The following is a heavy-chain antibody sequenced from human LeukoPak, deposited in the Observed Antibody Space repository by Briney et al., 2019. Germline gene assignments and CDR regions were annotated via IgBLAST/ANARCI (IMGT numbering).Heavy chain of an antibody. J-gene: IGHJ3*02. D-gene: IGHD2-2*01. V-gene: IGHV1-2*06. CDR1: GYTFTGYY. CDR3: ARAESRYCSSTSCYYAFDI. Sequence: ASVKVSCKASGYTFTGYYMHWVRQAPGQGLEWVGRINPNTGDTNYAQKFQGRVTMTRDTSISTAYMELSRLRSDDTAVYYCARAESRYCSSTSCYYAFDIWGQGTMVTVSS. CDR2: INPNTGDT.